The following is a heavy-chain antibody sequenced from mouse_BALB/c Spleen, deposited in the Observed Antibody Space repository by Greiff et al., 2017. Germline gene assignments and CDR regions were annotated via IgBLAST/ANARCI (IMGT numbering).Heavy chain of an antibody. CDR2: INPSSGYT. V-gene: IGHV1-4*01. CDR3: ARWGNYDAMDY. Sequence: VQRVESGAELARPGASVKMSCKASGYTFTSYTMHWVKQRPGQGLEWIGYINPSSGYTNYNQKFKDKATLTADKSSSTAYMQLSSLTSEDSAVYYCARWGNYDAMDYWGQGTSVTVSS. CDR1: GYTFTSYT. J-gene: IGHJ4*01. D-gene: IGHD2-1*01.